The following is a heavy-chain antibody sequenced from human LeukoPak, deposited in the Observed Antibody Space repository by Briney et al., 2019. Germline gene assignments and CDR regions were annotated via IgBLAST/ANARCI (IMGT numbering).Heavy chain of an antibody. Sequence: GGSLRLSCAASGFTFSTYTMYWVRHPPGKGLEWVSAISASGGSTYYADSVKGRFTISRDNSKNTLYLQMNSLRGEDTAVYYCAKHTAVAGTSPYFDYWGQGTLVTVSS. J-gene: IGHJ4*02. CDR3: AKHTAVAGTSPYFDY. V-gene: IGHV3-23*01. D-gene: IGHD6-19*01. CDR2: ISASGGST. CDR1: GFTFSTYT.